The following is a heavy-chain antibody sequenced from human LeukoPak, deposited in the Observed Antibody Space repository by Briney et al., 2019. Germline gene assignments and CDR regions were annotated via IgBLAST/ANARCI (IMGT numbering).Heavy chain of an antibody. D-gene: IGHD6-19*01. CDR3: ARDGRTVAGTSPGY. CDR2: ISPSGGST. CDR1: GYAFSSYY. Sequence: ASVKVSCKASGYAFSSYYMHWVRQAPGQGLEWMGIISPSGGSTSYAQKFQGRVTMTRDTSTSTFYMGLSSLRSEDTAVYYCARDGRTVAGTSPGYWGQGTLVTVSS. V-gene: IGHV1-46*01. J-gene: IGHJ4*02.